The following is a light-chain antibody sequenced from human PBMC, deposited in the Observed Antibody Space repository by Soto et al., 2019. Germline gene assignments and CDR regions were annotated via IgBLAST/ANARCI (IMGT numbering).Light chain of an antibody. CDR3: QSYDSSLSGSV. CDR2: ANS. CDR1: SSNIGAGYD. J-gene: IGLJ2*01. V-gene: IGLV1-40*01. Sequence: QSVLTQPPSVSGAPGQGVTISCTGSSSNIGAGYDVHWYQQLPGTAPKLLIYANSNRPSGVPDRFSGSTSGTSASLAITGLQAEDEADYYCQSYDSSLSGSVFGGVTKLTVL.